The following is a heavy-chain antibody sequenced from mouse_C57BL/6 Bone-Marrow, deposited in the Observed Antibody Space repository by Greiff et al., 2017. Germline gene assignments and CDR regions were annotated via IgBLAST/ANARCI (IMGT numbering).Heavy chain of an antibody. Sequence: QVQLQQPGAELVRPGTSVKLSCKASGYTFTSYWMHWVKQRPGQGLEWIGVIDPSDSYTKYNQKFKDKDTLTADKSSSTAYMQLSSLTYEDSAVYYCARLELPGYFDVWGTGTTVTVSS. CDR1: GYTFTSYW. D-gene: IGHD1-1*01. CDR3: ARLELPGYFDV. J-gene: IGHJ1*03. V-gene: IGHV1-59*01. CDR2: IDPSDSYT.